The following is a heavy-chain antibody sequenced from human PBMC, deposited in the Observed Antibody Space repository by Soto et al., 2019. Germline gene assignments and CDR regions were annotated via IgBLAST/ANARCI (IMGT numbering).Heavy chain of an antibody. Sequence: QITLKESGPTLVKPTQTLTLPCTFSGLELITSGVGVGWIRQPPGKALEWLALIYWDDDKRYSPSLKTSLTITKDTSKNQVVLTMTYMDPVDTSTYYCAHENMVATLSLQSWGQGTLVTVSS. D-gene: IGHD5-12*01. V-gene: IGHV2-5*02. J-gene: IGHJ5*02. CDR2: IYWDDDK. CDR1: GLELITSGVG. CDR3: AHENMVATLSLQS.